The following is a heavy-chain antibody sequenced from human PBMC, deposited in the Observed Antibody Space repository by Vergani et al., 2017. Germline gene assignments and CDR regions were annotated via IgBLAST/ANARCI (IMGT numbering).Heavy chain of an antibody. Sequence: QLQLQESGPRLVKPSETLSLTCSLSGMSISNNNYYWGWIRQPPAKGLAWIGSIYDSRNNNYSPSLKSRVSISVDTSKNQFSLNLTSVTAADTAVYYCARHLRQLARNDVFDIWGHGTLVTVSS. CDR1: GMSISNNNYY. CDR2: IYDSRNN. CDR3: ARHLRQLARNDVFDI. V-gene: IGHV4-39*01. D-gene: IGHD6-6*01. J-gene: IGHJ3*02.